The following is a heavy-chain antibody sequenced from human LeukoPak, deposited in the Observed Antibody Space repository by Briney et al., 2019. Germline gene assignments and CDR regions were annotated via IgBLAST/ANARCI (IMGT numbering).Heavy chain of an antibody. V-gene: IGHV3-23*01. D-gene: IGHD4-17*01. J-gene: IGHJ4*02. CDR2: INSAGST. CDR3: AKDQNTVATAPFDY. CDR1: GFTFSSYA. Sequence: GGSLRPSCAASGFTFSSYAMSWVRQAPGKGLEWVSAINSAGSTYYGDSVRGRFTISRDNSKNVLHLQMNSLRAEDTALYYCAKDQNTVATAPFDYWGLGTLVTVSS.